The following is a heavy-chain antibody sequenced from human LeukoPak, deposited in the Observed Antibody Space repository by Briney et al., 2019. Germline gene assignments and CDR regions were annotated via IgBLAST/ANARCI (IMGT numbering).Heavy chain of an antibody. D-gene: IGHD2-15*01. CDR3: AQKAPYSPGYSQH. CDR1: GGSITSYF. J-gene: IGHJ1*01. V-gene: IGHV4-59*01. Sequence: SETLSLTCTVSGGSITSYFWTWIRQPPGKGLEWIGYIYHSGTTNYNPSLKSRVTISADTSKDQFSLRLSSVTAADTAVYYCAQKAPYSPGYSQHWGQGTLVTVST. CDR2: IYHSGTT.